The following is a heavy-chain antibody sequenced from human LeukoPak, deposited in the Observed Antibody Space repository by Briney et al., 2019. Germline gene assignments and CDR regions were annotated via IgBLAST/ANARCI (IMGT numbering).Heavy chain of an antibody. V-gene: IGHV3-30*02. J-gene: IGHJ4*02. CDR2: IRYDGSNK. CDR1: GFTFSSYG. CDR3: TTRGGSFSIFDY. D-gene: IGHD1-26*01. Sequence: GGSLRLSCAASGFTFSSYGMHWVRQAPGKGLEWVAFIRYDGSNKYYADSVKGRFTISRDNSKNTLYLQMNSLRAEDTAVYYCTTRGGSFSIFDYWGQGTLVTVSS.